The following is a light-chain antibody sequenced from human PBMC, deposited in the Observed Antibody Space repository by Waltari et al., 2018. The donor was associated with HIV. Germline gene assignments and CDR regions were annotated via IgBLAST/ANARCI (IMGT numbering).Light chain of an antibody. CDR1: SSKVGSDDL. CDR3: CSCPRSGIRYV. J-gene: IGLJ1*01. CDR2: EVT. Sequence: QSALTQPASVSGSPGQSITISCTGTSSKVGSDDLVPWYQQHPGEAPNLIIYEVTKRPSGVSNRFSGSKSGNTASLTISGLQAEDEADYYCCSCPRSGIRYVFGTGTKVTVL. V-gene: IGLV2-23*02.